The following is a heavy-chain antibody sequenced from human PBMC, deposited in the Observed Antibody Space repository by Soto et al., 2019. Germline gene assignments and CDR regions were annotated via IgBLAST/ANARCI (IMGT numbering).Heavy chain of an antibody. CDR3: ARIRARYLFKNWDEKYYLDY. CDR1: GFTFNDYA. D-gene: IGHD1-1*01. V-gene: IGHV3-23*01. Sequence: GGSLRLSCAASGFTFNDYALTWVRQGPGKGLEWVSSLSSRGISTHYAESVKGRFTISRDNTKNTVYLQMNSLRAEDTAVYYCARIRARYLFKNWDEKYYLDYWGQGTLVTVSS. CDR2: LSSRGIST. J-gene: IGHJ4*02.